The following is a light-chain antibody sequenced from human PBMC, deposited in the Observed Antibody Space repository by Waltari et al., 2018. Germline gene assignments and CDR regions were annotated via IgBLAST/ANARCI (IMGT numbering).Light chain of an antibody. Sequence: QLTQSPSPLPAFVGARASITCRTGQIITTYLNYYQQKPGKAPKLRIYGASSLQNAVPSRFSGSGSGTDFTLTITSLQPEDFATFYGQQSYTTPYTFGQGTKLEI. CDR3: QQSYTTPYT. J-gene: IGKJ2*01. CDR1: QIITTY. CDR2: GAS. V-gene: IGKV1-39*01.